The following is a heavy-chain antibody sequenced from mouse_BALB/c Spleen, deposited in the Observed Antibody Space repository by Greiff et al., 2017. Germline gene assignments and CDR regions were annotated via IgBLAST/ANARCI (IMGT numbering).Heavy chain of an antibody. CDR3: ARECYGSSYLDY. J-gene: IGHJ4*01. V-gene: IGHV5-6*02. CDR1: GFTFSSYG. D-gene: IGHD1-1*01. CDR2: ISSGGSYT. Sequence: DVKLVESGGDLVKPGGSLKLSCAASGFTFSSYGMSWVRQTPDKRLEWVATISSGGSYTYYPDSVKGRFTISRDNAKNTLYLQMSSLKSEDTAMYYCARECYGSSYLDYWGQGTSVTVSS.